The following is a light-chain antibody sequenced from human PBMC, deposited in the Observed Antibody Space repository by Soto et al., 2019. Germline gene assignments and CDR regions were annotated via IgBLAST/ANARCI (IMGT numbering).Light chain of an antibody. CDR1: RSNIGNNY. Sequence: QSVLTQPPSVSAAPGQTVTISCSGGRSNIGNNYVSWYQQLPGTAPKLLIFDNDKRPSGIPDRFSGSKSGTSATLGITGRHTGDEADYYCGTWDNSLGDGHVVFGGGTKVTVL. CDR3: GTWDNSLGDGHVV. V-gene: IGLV1-51*01. J-gene: IGLJ2*01. CDR2: DND.